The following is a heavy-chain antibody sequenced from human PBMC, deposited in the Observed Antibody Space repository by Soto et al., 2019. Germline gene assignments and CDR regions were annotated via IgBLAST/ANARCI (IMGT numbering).Heavy chain of an antibody. J-gene: IGHJ6*02. V-gene: IGHV1-69*01. D-gene: IGHD2-2*01. CDR3: ARGIVVVPAAMLNYYYCGMDV. Sequence: QVQLVQSGAEVKKPGSSVKVSCKASGGTFSSYAISWVRQAPGQGLEWMGGIIPIFGTANYAQKFQGRVTITADESTSTAYMEVSSLRSEDTAVYYCARGIVVVPAAMLNYYYCGMDVWGQGTTVTVSS. CDR2: IIPIFGTA. CDR1: GGTFSSYA.